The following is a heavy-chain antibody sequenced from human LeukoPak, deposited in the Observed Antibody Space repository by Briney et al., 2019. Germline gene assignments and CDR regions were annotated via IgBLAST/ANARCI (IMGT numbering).Heavy chain of an antibody. CDR2: ISFDGNTK. V-gene: IGHV3-30-3*01. CDR1: GFTFSSFA. D-gene: IGHD3-22*01. J-gene: IGHJ4*02. CDR3: ARDPAIQTWLSAYYFDY. Sequence: GGSLRLSCAASGFTFSSFAMHWVRQAPDKGLEWVAIISFDGNTKYYADSVKGRFTISRDNSKKTLYLQMNSLRGEDTAVYYCARDPAIQTWLSAYYFDYWGQGTQVTVSS.